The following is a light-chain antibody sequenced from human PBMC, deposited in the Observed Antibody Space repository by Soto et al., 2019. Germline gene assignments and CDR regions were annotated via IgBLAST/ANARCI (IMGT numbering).Light chain of an antibody. CDR2: EVS. CDR1: SSDVGGYNY. Sequence: QSALTQPASVSGSPGQSITISCTGTSSDVGGYNYVSWYQQHPGKAPKLMIYEVSNRPSGVSNRFSGSKSGNTASLTISGLQAEDEADDYCSSYTSSRTPYVFGTGTKLTVL. CDR3: SSYTSSRTPYV. J-gene: IGLJ1*01. V-gene: IGLV2-14*01.